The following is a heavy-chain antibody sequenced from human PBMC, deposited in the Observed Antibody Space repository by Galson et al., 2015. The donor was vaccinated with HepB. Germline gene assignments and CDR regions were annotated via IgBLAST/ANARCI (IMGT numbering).Heavy chain of an antibody. V-gene: IGHV1-18*01. CDR2: ISAYNGNT. D-gene: IGHD2-2*01. CDR3: TRSVVPAAMGLGYYYYDLDV. Sequence: SVKVSCKASGYTFIDYGISWVRQASGQGLEWMGWISAYNGNTKYAQKLQGRVTMTTDTSTSTAYMELRSLRSDDTAVYYCTRSVVPAAMGLGYYYYDLDVWGQGTTVTVSS. CDR1: GYTFIDYG. J-gene: IGHJ6*02.